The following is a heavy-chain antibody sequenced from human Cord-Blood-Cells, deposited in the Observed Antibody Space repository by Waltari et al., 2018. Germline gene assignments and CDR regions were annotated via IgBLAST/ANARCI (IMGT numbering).Heavy chain of an antibody. J-gene: IGHJ6*02. CDR2: IIPIFGTA. CDR3: ARELRRIAVSPNDYYYYGMDV. CDR1: GGTFSSYA. Sequence: QVQLVQSGAEVKKPGSSVKVSCKASGGTFSSYAISWVRQAPGQRLEWMGGIIPIFGTANYAQKFQGRVTITADKSTSTAYMELSSLRSEDTAVYYCARELRRIAVSPNDYYYYGMDVWGQGTTVTVSS. V-gene: IGHV1-69*06. D-gene: IGHD1-1*01.